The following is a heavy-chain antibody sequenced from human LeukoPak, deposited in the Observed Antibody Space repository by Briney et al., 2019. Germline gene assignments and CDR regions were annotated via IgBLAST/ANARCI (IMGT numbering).Heavy chain of an antibody. CDR1: GGSISSGGYS. J-gene: IGHJ5*02. Sequence: SQTLSLTCAVSGGSISSGGYSWSWIRQPPGKGLEWIGYIYYSGSTNYNPSLKSRVTISVDTSKNQFSLKLSSVTAADTAVYYCARFKRHCSGGSCYGWFDPWGQGTLVTVSS. CDR3: ARFKRHCSGGSCYGWFDP. D-gene: IGHD2-15*01. V-gene: IGHV4-30-4*07. CDR2: IYYSGST.